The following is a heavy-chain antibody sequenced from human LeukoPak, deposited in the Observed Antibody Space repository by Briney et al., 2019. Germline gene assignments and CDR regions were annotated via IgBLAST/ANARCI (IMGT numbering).Heavy chain of an antibody. V-gene: IGHV4-59*12. CDR2: IYNSESI. Sequence: SETLSLTCTVSGASIRSYYWSWIRQPPGKGLEWIGYIYNSESINYNPSLKSRVTISVDTSKKQFSLKLSSVTAADTAVYYCARGNGDDAFDIWGQGTMVTVSS. CDR1: GASIRSYY. D-gene: IGHD1-1*01. J-gene: IGHJ3*02. CDR3: ARGNGDDAFDI.